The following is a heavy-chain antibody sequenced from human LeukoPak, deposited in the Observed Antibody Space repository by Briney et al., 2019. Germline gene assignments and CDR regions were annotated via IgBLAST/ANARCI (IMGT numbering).Heavy chain of an antibody. CDR3: ASLYNTFDNDS. J-gene: IGHJ4*02. Sequence: GGSLRLSCAASGFTFRTYAMHWVRQAPGKGLEWVAVISHDGRNENYADSVKGRFTASRDNSKNTLYMQMNSLRAEDTAVYYCASLYNTFDNDSWGQGTLVAVSS. V-gene: IGHV3-30*04. CDR2: ISHDGRNE. CDR1: GFTFRTYA. D-gene: IGHD1-14*01.